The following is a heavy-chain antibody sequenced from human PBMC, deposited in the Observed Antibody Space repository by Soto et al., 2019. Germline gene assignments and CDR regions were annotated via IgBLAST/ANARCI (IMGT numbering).Heavy chain of an antibody. D-gene: IGHD4-17*01. V-gene: IGHV3-53*01. J-gene: IGHJ3*01. CDR2: MSDAGIT. CDR3: AASVTTAGGFDF. Sequence: AHGLDLEWVSAMSDAGITSYADSVRGRFTISRDKSKNSLSLQMDGVKVDDTAVYYCAASVTTAGGFDFWGQGTRVTVS.